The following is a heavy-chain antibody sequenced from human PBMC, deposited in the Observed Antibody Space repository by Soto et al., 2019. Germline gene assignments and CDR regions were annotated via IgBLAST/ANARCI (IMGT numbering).Heavy chain of an antibody. J-gene: IGHJ3*02. V-gene: IGHV3-9*01. CDR3: AKDSFAGNDACAFDI. Sequence: GGSLRLSCAASGFTFDDYAMHWVRQAPGKGLEWVSGISWNSGSIGYADSVKGRFTISRDNAKNSLYLQMNSLRAEDTALYYCAKDSFAGNDACAFDIWGQGTMVTVSS. D-gene: IGHD1-1*01. CDR1: GFTFDDYA. CDR2: ISWNSGSI.